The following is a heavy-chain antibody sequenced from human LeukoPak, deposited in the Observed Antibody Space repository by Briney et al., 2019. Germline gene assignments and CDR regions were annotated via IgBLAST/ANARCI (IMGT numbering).Heavy chain of an antibody. V-gene: IGHV3-23*01. Sequence: PGGSLRLSCAASGFTFSSYGMSWVRQAPGKGLEWVSGISGSGGSTYYVDSVKGRFTISRDNAKNSLFLQMNSLRAEDTAVYYCAKVTVEVGAGHFDYWGQGTLVTVSS. D-gene: IGHD1-26*01. CDR2: ISGSGGST. J-gene: IGHJ4*02. CDR3: AKVTVEVGAGHFDY. CDR1: GFTFSSYG.